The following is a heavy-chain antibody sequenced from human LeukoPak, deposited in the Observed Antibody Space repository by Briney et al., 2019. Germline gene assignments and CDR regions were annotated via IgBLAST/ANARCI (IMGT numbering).Heavy chain of an antibody. CDR3: AREVYDSSGYYYQQPYNWFDP. Sequence: PSETLSLTCTVSGGSISRGSYYWSSVRQPAGKGLEWIGRIYTSGSTNYNPPLKSRVTISVDTSKNQFSLKLSSVTAADTAVYYCAREVYDSSGYYYQQPYNWFDPWGQGTLVTVSS. D-gene: IGHD3-22*01. J-gene: IGHJ5*02. V-gene: IGHV4-61*02. CDR1: GGSISRGSYY. CDR2: IYTSGST.